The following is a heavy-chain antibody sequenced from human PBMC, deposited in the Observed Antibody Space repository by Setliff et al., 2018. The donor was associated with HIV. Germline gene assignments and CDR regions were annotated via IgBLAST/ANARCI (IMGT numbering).Heavy chain of an antibody. V-gene: IGHV1-2*06. CDR3: ARQATKSFFDY. CDR1: GYTFSDYY. D-gene: IGHD1-26*01. J-gene: IGHJ4*02. Sequence: ASVKVSCKASGYTFSDYYFHWVRQAPGQGLEWMGRINPHSGGTSYAQKFQGRVTMTRDTSISTYYMELSSLTSDDTAVYYCARQATKSFFDYWGQGALVTVSS. CDR2: INPHSGGT.